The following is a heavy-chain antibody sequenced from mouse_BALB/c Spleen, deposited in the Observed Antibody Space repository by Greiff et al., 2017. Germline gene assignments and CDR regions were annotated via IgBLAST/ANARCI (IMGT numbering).Heavy chain of an antibody. V-gene: IGHV1S29*02. CDR1: GYTFTDYN. CDR3: ARCSYGYDGLYAMAY. CDR2: IYPYNGGT. J-gene: IGHJ4*01. D-gene: IGHD2-2*01. Sequence: EVQLQQSGPELVKPGASVKISCKASGYTFTDYNMHWVKQSHGKSLEWIGYIYPYNGGTGYNQKFKSKATLTVDNSSSTAYMELRSLTSEDSAVYYGARCSYGYDGLYAMAYWGQGTSVTVSS.